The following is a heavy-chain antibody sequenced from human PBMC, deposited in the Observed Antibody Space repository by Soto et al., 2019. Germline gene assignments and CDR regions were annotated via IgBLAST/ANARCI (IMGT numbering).Heavy chain of an antibody. CDR1: GYTFTSYY. CDR3: AIGAGTTSSPYYYGMDV. Sequence: QVQLVQSGAEVKKPGASVKVSCKASGYTFTSYYMHWVRQAPGQGLEWMGIINPSGGSTSYAQKFQGRVTMTRDTSTSTVYMELSSLRSEDTAVYYCAIGAGTTSSPYYYGMDVWGQGTTVTVSS. D-gene: IGHD1-1*01. CDR2: INPSGGST. J-gene: IGHJ6*02. V-gene: IGHV1-46*03.